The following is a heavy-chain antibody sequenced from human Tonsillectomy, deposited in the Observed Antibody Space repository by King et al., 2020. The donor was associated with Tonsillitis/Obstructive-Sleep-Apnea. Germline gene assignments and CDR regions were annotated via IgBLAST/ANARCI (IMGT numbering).Heavy chain of an antibody. CDR3: TSTRCDSSFGALDY. Sequence: VQLVESGGGLVQPGGSLRLSCAASGFTFSSYAMSWVRQAPGKGLEWVSAISGSGGSTYYADSVKGRFTISRDNSKKTLYLQMNSLRAEGTAVYYCTSTRCDSSFGALDYWGQGTLVTVSS. CDR2: ISGSGGST. D-gene: IGHD2-21*02. CDR1: GFTFSSYA. V-gene: IGHV3-23*04. J-gene: IGHJ4*02.